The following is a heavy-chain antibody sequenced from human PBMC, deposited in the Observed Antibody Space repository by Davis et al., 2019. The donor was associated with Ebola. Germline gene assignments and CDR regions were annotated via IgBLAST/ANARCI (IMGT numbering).Heavy chain of an antibody. D-gene: IGHD6-19*01. CDR3: AAEAATGQWLVIGFDP. CDR2: INPSGGST. V-gene: IGHV1-46*01. J-gene: IGHJ5*02. CDR1: GGTFSSYA. Sequence: ASVKVSCKASGGTFSSYAISWVRQAPGQGLEWMGIINPSGGSTSYAQKFPGRVTMTRDTSTSTVYMERSSLRSEDTAVYYCAAEAATGQWLVIGFDPWGQGTLVTVSS.